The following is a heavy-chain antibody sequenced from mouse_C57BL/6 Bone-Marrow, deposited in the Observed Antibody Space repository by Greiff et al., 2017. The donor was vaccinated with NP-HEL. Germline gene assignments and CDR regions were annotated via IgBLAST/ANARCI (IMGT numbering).Heavy chain of an antibody. J-gene: IGHJ4*01. V-gene: IGHV1-9*01. Sequence: QVQLQQSGAELMKPGASVKLSCKATGYTFTGYWIEWVKQRPGHGLEWIGEILPGSGSTNYNEKFKGKATFTADTSSNTAYMQLSSLTTEDSAIYYCASSVDSNYPYYYAMDYWGQGTSVTVSS. CDR3: ASSVDSNYPYYYAMDY. D-gene: IGHD2-5*01. CDR2: ILPGSGST. CDR1: GYTFTGYW.